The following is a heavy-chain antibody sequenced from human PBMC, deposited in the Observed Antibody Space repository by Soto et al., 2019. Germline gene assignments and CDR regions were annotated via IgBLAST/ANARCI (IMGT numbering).Heavy chain of an antibody. CDR1: GFTFSSYA. CDR2: ISGSGGST. J-gene: IGHJ4*02. D-gene: IGHD5-12*01. CDR3: AKDASYSGYGLAYYFDY. V-gene: IGHV3-23*01. Sequence: HPGGSLRLSCAASGFTFSSYAMSWVRQAPGKGLEWVSAISGSGGSTYYADSVKGRFTISRDNSKNTLYLQMNSLRAEDTAVYYCAKDASYSGYGLAYYFDYWGQGTLVTVSS.